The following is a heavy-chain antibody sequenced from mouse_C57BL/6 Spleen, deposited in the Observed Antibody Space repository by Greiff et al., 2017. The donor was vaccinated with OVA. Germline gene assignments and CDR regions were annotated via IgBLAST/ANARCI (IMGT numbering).Heavy chain of an antibody. CDR3: ARSEPKGPFAY. Sequence: VQLQESGAELVRPGTSVKVSCKASGYAFTNYLIEWVKQRPGQGLEWIGVINPGSGGTNYNEKFKGKATLTADKSSSTAYMQLSSLTSEDSAVYFCARSEPKGPFAYWGQGTLVTVSA. CDR2: INPGSGGT. CDR1: GYAFTNYL. D-gene: IGHD1-3*01. J-gene: IGHJ3*01. V-gene: IGHV1-54*01.